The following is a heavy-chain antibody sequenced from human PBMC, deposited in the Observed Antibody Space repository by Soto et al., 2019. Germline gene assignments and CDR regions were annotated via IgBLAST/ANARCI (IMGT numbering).Heavy chain of an antibody. CDR2: IYYSGST. V-gene: IGHV4-28*03. CDR1: GYSISSSHW. D-gene: IGHD4-17*01. CDR3: ARVTTGYYYGMDV. Sequence: SETLSITCAVSGYSISSSHWWGWIRQLPVKGLEWIGYIYYSGSTYYNPSLKSRVTMSVDTSKNQFSLKLSSVTAADTAVYYCARVTTGYYYGMDVWGQGTTVPVSS. J-gene: IGHJ6*02.